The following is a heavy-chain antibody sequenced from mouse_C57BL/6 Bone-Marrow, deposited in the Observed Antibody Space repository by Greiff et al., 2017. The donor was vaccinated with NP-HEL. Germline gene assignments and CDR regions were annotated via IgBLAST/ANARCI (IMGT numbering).Heavy chain of an antibody. D-gene: IGHD2-2*01. Sequence: EVKLMESGPGLVKPSQSLSLTCSVTGYSITSGYYWNWIRQFPGNKLEWMGYISYDGSNNYNPSLKNRISITRDTSKNQFFLKLNSVTTEDTATYYCARDRQLWLSYYAMDYWGQGTSVTVSS. CDR3: ARDRQLWLSYYAMDY. CDR2: ISYDGSN. CDR1: GYSITSGYY. V-gene: IGHV3-6*01. J-gene: IGHJ4*01.